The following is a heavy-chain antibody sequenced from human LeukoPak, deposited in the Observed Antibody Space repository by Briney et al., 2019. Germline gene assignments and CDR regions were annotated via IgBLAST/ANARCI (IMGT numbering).Heavy chain of an antibody. Sequence: GGSLSLSCAASGFTVSSNYMSWVRQAPGKGLEWVSVIYSGGSTYYADSVKGRFTISRDNSKNTLYLQMNSLRAEDTAVYHCARVVVAATFPDYWGQGTLVTVSS. CDR1: GFTVSSNY. CDR3: ARVVVAATFPDY. D-gene: IGHD2-15*01. V-gene: IGHV3-53*01. J-gene: IGHJ4*02. CDR2: IYSGGST.